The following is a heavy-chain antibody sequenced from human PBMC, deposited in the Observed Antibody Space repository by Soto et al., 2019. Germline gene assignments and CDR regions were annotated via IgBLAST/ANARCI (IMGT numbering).Heavy chain of an antibody. V-gene: IGHV1-18*01. CDR1: GYTFSNYG. CDR2: ISLYSDVT. CDR3: ARVVPGAEAWFGP. J-gene: IGHJ5*02. Sequence: QVQLVQSGGEVKRPGASVKVSCKTSGYTFSNYGITWVRQAPGQPLEWLGWISLYSDVTNYAQKFQGRVSMTTDTSTTPAYMELRSLRSDDTAVYYCARVVPGAEAWFGPWGQGTLVTVSS. D-gene: IGHD2-2*01.